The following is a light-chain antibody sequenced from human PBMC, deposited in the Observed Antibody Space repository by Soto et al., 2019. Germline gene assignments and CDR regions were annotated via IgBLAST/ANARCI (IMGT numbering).Light chain of an antibody. CDR2: KAS. CDR1: QSISSW. Sequence: DIQMTQSPSTLSASVGDIVTITCRASQSISSWLAWYQQKPGKAPKLLIYKASSVESGVPSRFSGSGSGTEFTLTISSLQPDDFATYYGQQYNSYSYTFGQGTKLEIK. J-gene: IGKJ2*01. CDR3: QQYNSYSYT. V-gene: IGKV1-5*03.